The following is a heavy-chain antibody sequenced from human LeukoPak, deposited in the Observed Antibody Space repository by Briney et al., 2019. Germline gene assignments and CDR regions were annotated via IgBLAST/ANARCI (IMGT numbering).Heavy chain of an antibody. CDR1: GGSISSGGYY. Sequence: RASQTLSLTCTVSGGSISSGGYYWSWIRQPPGKGLEWIGYIYHSGSTYYNPSLKSRVTISVDRSKNQFSLKLSSVTAADTAVYYCASLYGSGSPPLDYWGQGTLVTVSS. CDR3: ASLYGSGSPPLDY. V-gene: IGHV4-30-2*01. J-gene: IGHJ4*02. CDR2: IYHSGST. D-gene: IGHD3-10*01.